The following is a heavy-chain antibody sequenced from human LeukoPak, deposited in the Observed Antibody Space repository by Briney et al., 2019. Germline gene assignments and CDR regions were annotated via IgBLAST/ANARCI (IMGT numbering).Heavy chain of an antibody. CDR2: IHFSGST. Sequence: PSETLSLTCTVSDASISGYYWSWIRQPPGKGLEWIGSIHFSGSTNHNPSLRSRVTISVDTSKNQLSLKLSSVTAADTAVYYCARDLGGTYFDYWGQGTLVTVSS. CDR1: DASISGYY. J-gene: IGHJ4*02. V-gene: IGHV4-59*01. D-gene: IGHD1-26*01. CDR3: ARDLGGTYFDY.